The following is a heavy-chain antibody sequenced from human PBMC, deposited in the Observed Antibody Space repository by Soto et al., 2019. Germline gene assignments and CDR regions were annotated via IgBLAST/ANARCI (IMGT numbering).Heavy chain of an antibody. CDR3: GRSVDY. CDR2: IFNSGAT. CDR1: GGSISSGGYY. J-gene: IGHJ4*02. Sequence: QVQLQESGPGLVKPSQTLSLTCTVSGGSISSGGYYWSWIRQHPGKGLEWIGYIFNSGATYYKPSLKSRVSISVDTSKNQFSLELSSVTAADTAVYYCGRSVDYWGQGTLVTVSS. V-gene: IGHV4-31*03.